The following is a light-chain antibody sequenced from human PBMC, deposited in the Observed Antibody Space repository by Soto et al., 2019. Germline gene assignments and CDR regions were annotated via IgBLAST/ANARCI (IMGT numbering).Light chain of an antibody. Sequence: EVVMTQSPATLSVSPGERATLSCRASQTVSSNLAWYQQKPGQAPRLLIYGASTRATGIPARFSGSGSGTEFTLTISSLQSEDFAVYYCQQYNNWPPVTFGQGTRLEIK. CDR1: QTVSSN. CDR2: GAS. V-gene: IGKV3-15*01. J-gene: IGKJ5*01. CDR3: QQYNNWPPVT.